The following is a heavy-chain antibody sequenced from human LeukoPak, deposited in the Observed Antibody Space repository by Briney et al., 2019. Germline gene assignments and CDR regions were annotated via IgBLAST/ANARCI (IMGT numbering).Heavy chain of an antibody. J-gene: IGHJ4*02. CDR1: GYTFTRYF. CDR3: AREGGGGIDIEPSFDY. D-gene: IGHD2-15*01. V-gene: IGHV1-46*01. Sequence: ASVKVSCKASGYTFTRYFIHWVRQAPGRGLEWMGTINPSGGSTGYAQKFQGRVTMTRDTSTSTVYMELSSLRSEDTAVYYCAREGGGGIDIEPSFDYWGQGTLVTVSS. CDR2: INPSGGST.